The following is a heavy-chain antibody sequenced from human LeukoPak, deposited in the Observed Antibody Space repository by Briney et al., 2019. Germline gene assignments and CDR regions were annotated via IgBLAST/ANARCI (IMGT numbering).Heavy chain of an antibody. Sequence: SETLSLTCAVYGGSFSGYYWSWNRQPPGKGLEWIGEINHSGSTNYNPSLKSRVTISVDTSKNQFSLKLSSVTAADTAVYYCARGREWLRYWGQGTLVTVSS. D-gene: IGHD5-12*01. CDR1: GGSFSGYY. V-gene: IGHV4-34*01. J-gene: IGHJ4*02. CDR3: ARGREWLRY. CDR2: INHSGST.